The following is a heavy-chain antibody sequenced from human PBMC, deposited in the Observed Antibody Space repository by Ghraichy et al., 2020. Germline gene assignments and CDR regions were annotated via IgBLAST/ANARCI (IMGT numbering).Heavy chain of an antibody. D-gene: IGHD3-9*01. V-gene: IGHV3-21*01. CDR3: ARGALRYFDRGTPTH. CDR1: GFTFSSYS. CDR2: ISSSSSYI. J-gene: IGHJ4*02. Sequence: GGSLRLSCAASGFTFSSYSMNWVRQAPGKGLEWVSSISSSSSYIYYADSVKGRFTISRDNAKNSLYLQMNSLRAEDTAVYYCARGALRYFDRGTPTHWGQGTLVTVSS.